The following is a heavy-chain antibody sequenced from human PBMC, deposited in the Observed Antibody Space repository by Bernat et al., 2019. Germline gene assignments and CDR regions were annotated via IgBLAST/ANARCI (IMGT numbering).Heavy chain of an antibody. CDR1: GGSISSSSYY. CDR2: IYYSGST. J-gene: IGHJ5*02. D-gene: IGHD6-19*01. CDR3: ARRSYRSGFLA. V-gene: IGHV4-39*01. Sequence: QLQLQESGPGLVKPSETLSLTCTVSGGSISSSSYYWGWIRQPPGKGLEWIGSIYYSGSTYYNPSLKSRVTISVDTSKNQFSLKLSSVTAADTAVYYCARRSYRSGFLAWGQGTLVTVSS.